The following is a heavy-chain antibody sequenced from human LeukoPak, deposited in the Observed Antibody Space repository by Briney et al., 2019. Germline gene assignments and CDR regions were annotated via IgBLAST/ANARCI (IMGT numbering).Heavy chain of an antibody. CDR2: INSDGTII. Sequence: GGSLRLSCAASGFTFSSYWMHWVRQAPGKGLVWVSRINSDGTIIGYADSVKGRFTISRDNAKNTLYLQMNSLRADDTAVYYCARSMYCGGDCYYYFDYWGQGTLVTVSS. J-gene: IGHJ4*02. CDR1: GFTFSSYW. CDR3: ARSMYCGGDCYYYFDY. D-gene: IGHD2-21*02. V-gene: IGHV3-74*01.